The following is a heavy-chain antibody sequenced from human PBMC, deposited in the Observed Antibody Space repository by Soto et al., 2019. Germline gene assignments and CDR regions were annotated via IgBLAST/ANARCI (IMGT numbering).Heavy chain of an antibody. J-gene: IGHJ6*02. Sequence: GGSLRLSCAASGFTFSSYGMHWVRQAPGKGLEWVAVISYDGSNKYYADSVKGRFTISRDNSKNTLYLQMNSLRAEDTAVYYCAGGTNYGSGSYYNEGDYYYYGMDVWGQGTTVTVSS. CDR2: ISYDGSNK. CDR1: GFTFSSYG. D-gene: IGHD3-10*01. CDR3: AGGTNYGSGSYYNEGDYYYYGMDV. V-gene: IGHV3-30*03.